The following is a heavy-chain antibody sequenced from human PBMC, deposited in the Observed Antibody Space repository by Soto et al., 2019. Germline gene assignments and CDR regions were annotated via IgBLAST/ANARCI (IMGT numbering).Heavy chain of an antibody. J-gene: IGHJ4*02. CDR3: AGRGSGSYYDY. V-gene: IGHV3-23*01. Sequence: EVQLLESGGGLVQPGGSLRLSCAAPGFTFSSYAMRGVRQAPRKGLEWVSAISGSGGSTYYADSVKGRFTISRDNSKNTLYLQMNSLRAEDTAVYYCAGRGSGSYYDYWGQGTLVTVSS. D-gene: IGHD1-26*01. CDR1: GFTFSSYA. CDR2: ISGSGGST.